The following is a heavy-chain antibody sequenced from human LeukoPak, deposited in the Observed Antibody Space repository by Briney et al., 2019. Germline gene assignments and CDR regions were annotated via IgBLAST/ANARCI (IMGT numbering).Heavy chain of an antibody. CDR2: IYYSGTT. CDR1: RGSITNYY. Sequence: PSETLSLTCTVSRGSITNYYWSWIRQPPGKGREWIGYIYYSGTTNYNPSLKSRVTMSVDTSKNQFSLKLSSVTAADTAVYYCARDQYSGSLDYWGQGTLVTVSS. V-gene: IGHV4-59*12. CDR3: ARDQYSGSLDY. J-gene: IGHJ4*02. D-gene: IGHD1-26*01.